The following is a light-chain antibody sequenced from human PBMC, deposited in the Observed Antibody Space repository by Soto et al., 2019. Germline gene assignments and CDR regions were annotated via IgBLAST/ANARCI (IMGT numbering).Light chain of an antibody. CDR1: QSVSSSY. Sequence: EIVLTQSPGTLSLSPGEIATLSCSASQSVSSSYLAWYQQKPGQAPSLLIYGASRRATGIPDRFSGSGSGTDFTLTISRLEPEDFAVYYCQQYDSSPITFGQGTRLEIK. V-gene: IGKV3-20*01. CDR3: QQYDSSPIT. CDR2: GAS. J-gene: IGKJ5*01.